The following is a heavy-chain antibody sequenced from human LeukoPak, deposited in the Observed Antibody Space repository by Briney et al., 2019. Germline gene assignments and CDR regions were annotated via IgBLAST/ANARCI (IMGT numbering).Heavy chain of an antibody. Sequence: SETLSLTCIVSGGSISSSSNYWGWIRQPPGKGLEWIGSIYYSGNTYFNPSLKSRVTISVDTSKNQFSLKLSSVTAADTAVYYCAREGKDIVVVPAAMRYYYYMDVWGKGTTVTISS. CDR1: GGSISSSSNY. CDR3: AREGKDIVVVPAAMRYYYYMDV. J-gene: IGHJ6*03. D-gene: IGHD2-2*01. V-gene: IGHV4-39*07. CDR2: IYYSGNT.